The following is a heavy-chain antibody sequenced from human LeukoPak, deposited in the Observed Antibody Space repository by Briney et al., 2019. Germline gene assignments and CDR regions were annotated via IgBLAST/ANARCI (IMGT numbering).Heavy chain of an antibody. CDR1: GLTFSSYA. V-gene: IGHV3-23*01. J-gene: IGHJ4*02. CDR2: ISGSGGST. Sequence: GSLRLSCAASGLTFSSYAMSWVRQAPGKGLEWVSAISGSGGSTYYADSVKGRFTISRDNSKNTLYLQMNSLRAEDTAVYYCAKAPRDYSYGDYWGQGTLVTVSS. CDR3: AKAPRDYSYGDY. D-gene: IGHD5-18*01.